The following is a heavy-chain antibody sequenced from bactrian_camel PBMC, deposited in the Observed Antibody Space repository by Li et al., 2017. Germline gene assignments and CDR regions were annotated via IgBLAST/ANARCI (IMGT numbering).Heavy chain of an antibody. CDR3: KSDPRYCGGYYVADA. J-gene: IGHJ6*01. V-gene: IGHV3S53*01. CDR1: TYTYCRFD. CDR2: IVNDGST. Sequence: HVQLVESGGGSVQAGRSLRLTCVATTYTYCRFDMSWYRQSPGKGREFVGQIVNDGSTTYADSVQGRFIISRPGAVNTVYLEMNNLKPDDTAMYYCKSDPRYCGGYYVADAWGRGTQVTVS. D-gene: IGHD1*01.